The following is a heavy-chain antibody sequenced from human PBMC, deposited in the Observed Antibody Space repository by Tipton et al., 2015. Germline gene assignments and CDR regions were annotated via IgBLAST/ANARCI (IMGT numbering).Heavy chain of an antibody. CDR3: GRDRLAVAGIDY. D-gene: IGHD6-19*01. Sequence: TLSLTCTVSGDSFRDYYWAWIRQPAGKGLEWIGHIYSSGSSKYNPSLKSQATMSIDTSKNQFSLKLTSVTAADTAIYYCGRDRLAVAGIDYWGQGTLVTVSS. J-gene: IGHJ4*02. V-gene: IGHV4-4*07. CDR1: GDSFRDYY. CDR2: IYSSGSS.